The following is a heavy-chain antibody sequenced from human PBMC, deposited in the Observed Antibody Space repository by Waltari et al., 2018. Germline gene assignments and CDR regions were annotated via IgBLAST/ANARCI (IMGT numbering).Heavy chain of an antibody. CDR2: INQGGSDK. Sequence: EVQLVESGGGLVQPGGSLRLSCAASGFTFTRYGMSWVRQAPGKGLEGVANINQGGSDKNYVDSVKGRFTISRDNAKNSLYLQMNSLRAEDTAVYYCARTGDDYWGQGTLVTVSS. V-gene: IGHV3-7*03. J-gene: IGHJ4*02. CDR1: GFTFTRYG. CDR3: ARTGDDY. D-gene: IGHD1-1*01.